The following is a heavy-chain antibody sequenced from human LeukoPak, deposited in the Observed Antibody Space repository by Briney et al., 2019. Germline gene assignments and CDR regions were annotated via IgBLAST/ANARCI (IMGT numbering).Heavy chain of an antibody. V-gene: IGHV4-59*01. CDR2: VFYSGST. J-gene: IGHJ3*02. D-gene: IGHD2-21*02. Sequence: SETLSLTCTVSGGSITNYYWSWIRQPPGKGLEWIGYVFYSGSTNYNPSLKSRVTISVDTSKNQFSLTLSSVTAADTAVYYCARDAVTYDAFDIWGQGTMVTVSS. CDR1: GGSITNYY. CDR3: ARDAVTYDAFDI.